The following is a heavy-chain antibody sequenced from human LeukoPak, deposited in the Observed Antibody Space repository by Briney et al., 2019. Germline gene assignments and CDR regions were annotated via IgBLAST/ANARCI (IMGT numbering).Heavy chain of an antibody. V-gene: IGHV3-30*02. Sequence: PGGSLRLSCAASGFTFSSSGMHWVRQAPGKGLEWVTFIRNDGNNEFYADSVKGRFAISRDNSKNTLYLQMNSLRVDDTAVYYCAKDPYGSGSYPIWGQGTTVTVSS. CDR2: IRNDGNNE. CDR1: GFTFSSSG. D-gene: IGHD3-10*01. CDR3: AKDPYGSGSYPI. J-gene: IGHJ3*02.